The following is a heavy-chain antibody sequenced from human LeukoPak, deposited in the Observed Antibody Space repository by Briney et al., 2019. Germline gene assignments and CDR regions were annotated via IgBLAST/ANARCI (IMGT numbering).Heavy chain of an antibody. J-gene: IGHJ4*02. D-gene: IGHD3-10*01. V-gene: IGHV3-30-3*01. Sequence: GRSLRLSCAASGFTFSSYAMHWVRQAPGKGLEWVAVISYDGSNKYYADSVKGRFTISRDNSKNTLYLQMNSLRAEDTAVYYCARDSSPYYGSGSYEDYWGQGTLVTVSS. CDR1: GFTFSSYA. CDR3: ARDSSPYYGSGSYEDY. CDR2: ISYDGSNK.